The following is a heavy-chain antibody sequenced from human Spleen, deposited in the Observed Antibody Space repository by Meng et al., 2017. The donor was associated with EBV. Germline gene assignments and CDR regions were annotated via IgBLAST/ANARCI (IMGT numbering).Heavy chain of an antibody. V-gene: IGHV3-23*01. J-gene: IGHJ5*02. D-gene: IGHD7-27*01. CDR3: ARSDVHWGGSFDH. Sequence: GVVLIQPGWSLRLSWGASGFTFSEYARHWVRQGPGRGLDWVSLIGGSDGGTHYAESVMGHFTISRVNSKNTLYLEMNSLRVEDTAVYYCARSDVHWGGSFDHWGQGALVTVSS. CDR1: GFTFSEYA. CDR2: IGGSDGGT.